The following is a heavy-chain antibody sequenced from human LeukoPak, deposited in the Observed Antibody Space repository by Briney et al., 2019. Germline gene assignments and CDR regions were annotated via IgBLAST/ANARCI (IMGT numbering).Heavy chain of an antibody. V-gene: IGHV3-33*06. D-gene: IGHD4-17*01. Sequence: GGSLRLSCAASGFTFSGYGMHWVRQAPGKGLEWVAVIWYDGSNKYYADSVKGRFTISRDNSKNTLYLQMSSLRAEDTAVYYCTKDPNGDYVGAFDPWGQGTLVTVSS. CDR2: IWYDGSNK. J-gene: IGHJ5*02. CDR3: TKDPNGDYVGAFDP. CDR1: GFTFSGYG.